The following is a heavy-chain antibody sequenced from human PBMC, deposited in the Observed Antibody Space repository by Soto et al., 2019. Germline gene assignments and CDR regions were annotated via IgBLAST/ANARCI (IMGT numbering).Heavy chain of an antibody. Sequence: SETLSLTCTVSCGSISSSSYYWGWIRQPPGKGLEWIGSIYYSGSTYYNPSLKSRVTISVDTSKNQFSLKLSSVTAADTAVYYCARQYYYGSGSYGDYYYYGMDVWGQGTTVTVSS. J-gene: IGHJ6*02. D-gene: IGHD3-10*01. CDR1: CGSISSSSYY. CDR2: IYYSGST. V-gene: IGHV4-39*01. CDR3: ARQYYYGSGSYGDYYYYGMDV.